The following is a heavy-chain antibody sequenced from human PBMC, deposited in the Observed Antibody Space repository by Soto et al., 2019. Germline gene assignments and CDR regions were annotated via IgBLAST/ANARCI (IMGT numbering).Heavy chain of an antibody. Sequence: GGSLRLSCTASGFTFGDYAMSWFRQAPGKGLEWVGFIRSKAYGGTTEYAASVKGRFTISRDDSKSIAYLQMNSLKTEDTAVYYCTRDPPYYDFWSGLDAFDIWGQGTMVTVSS. CDR2: IRSKAYGGTT. V-gene: IGHV3-49*03. CDR3: TRDPPYYDFWSGLDAFDI. CDR1: GFTFGDYA. J-gene: IGHJ3*02. D-gene: IGHD3-3*01.